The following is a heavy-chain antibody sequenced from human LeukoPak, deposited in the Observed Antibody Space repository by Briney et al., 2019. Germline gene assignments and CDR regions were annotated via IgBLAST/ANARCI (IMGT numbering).Heavy chain of an antibody. CDR1: GYTFTIYG. D-gene: IGHD1-7*01. CDR3: ARAEYNWNSFSYFDY. J-gene: IGHJ4*02. CDR2: ISAYNGNT. Sequence: GASVKVSCKASGYTFTIYGISCVRHAPRQGLEWMGWISAYNGNTNYAQKLQGRVTMTTDTSTSKAYMELRSLRSDDTAVYYWARAEYNWNSFSYFDYWGQGTLVTVSS. V-gene: IGHV1-18*01.